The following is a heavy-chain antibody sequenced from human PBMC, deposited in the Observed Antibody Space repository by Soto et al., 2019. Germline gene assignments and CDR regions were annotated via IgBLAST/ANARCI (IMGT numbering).Heavy chain of an antibody. V-gene: IGHV4-31*03. Sequence: PSETLSLACSVCSGCISGVGFHWSWIRQCPGKGLEWVGFISYSGRTSYNRSLWSRVSISVDSSQSQISLRLSSVTAVDTAIYYCVRERAGLPFYDFWGQGALVTVSS. D-gene: IGHD3-16*01. J-gene: IGHJ4*02. CDR2: ISYSGRT. CDR1: SGCISGVGFH. CDR3: VRERAGLPFYDF.